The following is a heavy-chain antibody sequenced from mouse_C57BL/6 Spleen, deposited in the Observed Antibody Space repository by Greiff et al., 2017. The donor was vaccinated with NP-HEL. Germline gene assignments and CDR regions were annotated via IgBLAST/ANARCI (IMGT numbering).Heavy chain of an antibody. CDR1: GFNIKDYY. CDR3: ARSDDYDPYFDY. V-gene: IGHV14-2*01. CDR2: IDPEDGET. D-gene: IGHD2-4*01. J-gene: IGHJ2*01. Sequence: EVKLVESGAELVKPGASVKLSCTASGFNIKDYYMHWVKQRTEPGLEWIGRIDPEDGETKYAPKFQGKATITADTSSNTAYLQLSSLTSEDTAVYYCARSDDYDPYFDYWGQGTTLTVSS.